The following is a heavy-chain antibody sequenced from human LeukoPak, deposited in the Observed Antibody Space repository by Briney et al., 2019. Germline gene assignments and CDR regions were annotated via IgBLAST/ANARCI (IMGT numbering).Heavy chain of an antibody. V-gene: IGHV1-69*05. Sequence: SVKVSCKASGGTFSSYAISWVRQAPGQGLEWMGGIIPIFGTANYAQKFQGRVTITTDGSTSTAYMELSSLRSEDTAVYYCAEGSPYCSSTSCYVWFDPWGQGTLVTVSS. CDR1: GGTFSSYA. CDR3: AEGSPYCSSTSCYVWFDP. D-gene: IGHD2-2*01. CDR2: IIPIFGTA. J-gene: IGHJ5*02.